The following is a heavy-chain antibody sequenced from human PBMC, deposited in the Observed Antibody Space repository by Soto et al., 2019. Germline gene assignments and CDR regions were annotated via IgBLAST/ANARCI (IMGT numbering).Heavy chain of an antibody. Sequence: PGGSLRLSCAASGFTFSSYAMSWVRQAPGKGLEWVSAISGSGGSTYYADSVKGRFTISRDNSKNTLYLQMNSLRAEDTAVYYCAKDSEFVGWSGSPAWVYWGQGTLVTVSS. CDR2: ISGSGGST. CDR1: GFTFSSYA. J-gene: IGHJ4*02. D-gene: IGHD3-3*01. CDR3: AKDSEFVGWSGSPAWVY. V-gene: IGHV3-23*01.